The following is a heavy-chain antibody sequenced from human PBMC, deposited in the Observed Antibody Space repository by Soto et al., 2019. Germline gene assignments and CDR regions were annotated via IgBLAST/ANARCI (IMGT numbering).Heavy chain of an antibody. J-gene: IGHJ6*02. Sequence: SETLSLTCAAYGGSFSGYYWSWIRQPPGKGLEWIGEINHSGSTNYNPSLKSRVTIAVDTSKNQFSLKLSSVTAADTAVYYCARGRTYYDFWSGYYRPYYYYGMDVWGQGTTVTVSS. CDR2: INHSGST. CDR3: ARGRTYYDFWSGYYRPYYYYGMDV. D-gene: IGHD3-3*01. V-gene: IGHV4-34*01. CDR1: GGSFSGYY.